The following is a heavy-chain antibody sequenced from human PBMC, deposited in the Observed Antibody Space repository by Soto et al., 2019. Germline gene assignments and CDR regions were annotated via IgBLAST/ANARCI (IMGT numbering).Heavy chain of an antibody. V-gene: IGHV4-61*01. CDR3: ARDNPSPFQYSPAGWFDP. D-gene: IGHD2-15*01. J-gene: IGHJ5*02. Sequence: SETLSLTCNVTGFSIISGSYFWSWIRQPPGKALEWLGYVYYTGATSYNPALGGRVTISLDTSKTQFSLKLTSVTAADTAVYFCARDNPSPFQYSPAGWFDPWGQGRMVTVSS. CDR2: VYYTGAT. CDR1: GFSIISGSYF.